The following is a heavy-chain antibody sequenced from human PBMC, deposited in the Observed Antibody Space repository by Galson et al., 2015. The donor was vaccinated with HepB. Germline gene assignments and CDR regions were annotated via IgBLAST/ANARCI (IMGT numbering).Heavy chain of an antibody. V-gene: IGHV1-2*02. J-gene: IGHJ6*03. D-gene: IGHD4-11*01. CDR1: GYTFTGYY. CDR2: INPNSGGT. CDR3: ATPDYSKPYYYYMDV. Sequence: SVKVSCKASGYTFTGYYMHWVRQAPGQGLEWMGWINPNSGGTNYAQKFQGRVTMTRDTSISTAYMELSRLRSEDAAVYYCATPDYSKPYYYYMDVWGKGTTVTVSS.